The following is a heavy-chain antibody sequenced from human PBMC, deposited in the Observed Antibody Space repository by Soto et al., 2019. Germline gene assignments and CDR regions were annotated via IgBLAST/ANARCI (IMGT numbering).Heavy chain of an antibody. CDR3: ARSQGGSSSLDIYYYYYYGMDV. Sequence: QVQLVQSGAAVTKPGSSVKVSCKAPGGTFSSYAISWVRQAPGQGLEWMGGIIPIFGTANYAQTFQGRVTITADESTSTGYMELSSLRSEETAVYYCARSQGGSSSLDIYYYYYYGMDVWGQGTTVTVSS. D-gene: IGHD2-15*01. J-gene: IGHJ6*02. CDR2: IIPIFGTA. CDR1: GGTFSSYA. V-gene: IGHV1-69*01.